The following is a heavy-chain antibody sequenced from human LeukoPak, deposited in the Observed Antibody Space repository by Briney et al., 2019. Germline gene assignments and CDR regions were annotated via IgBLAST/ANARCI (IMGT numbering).Heavy chain of an antibody. CDR1: GGSISSYY. J-gene: IGHJ4*02. CDR2: VYYSGST. D-gene: IGHD1-26*01. CDR3: ASPVRKGGSYSMALYY. Sequence: PSETLSLTCTVSGGSISSYYWSWIRQPPGKGLEWIGYVYYSGSTNYNPSLKSRVTISVDTSKNQFSLKLSSVTAADTAVYYCASPVRKGGSYSMALYYWGQGTLVTVSS. V-gene: IGHV4-59*08.